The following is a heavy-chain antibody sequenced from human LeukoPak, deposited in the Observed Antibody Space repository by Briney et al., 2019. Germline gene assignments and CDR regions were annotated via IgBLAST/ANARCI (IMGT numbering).Heavy chain of an antibody. J-gene: IGHJ4*02. CDR2: IIPIFGTA. V-gene: IGHV1-69*05. Sequence: GASVKVSCKASGGTFSSYAISWVRQAPGQGLEWMGGIIPIFGTANYAQKFQGRVTITTDESTSTAYMELSSLRSEDTAVYYCARDFGGGYALDYWGQGTLVTVSS. D-gene: IGHD1-26*01. CDR3: ARDFGGGYALDY. CDR1: GGTFSSYA.